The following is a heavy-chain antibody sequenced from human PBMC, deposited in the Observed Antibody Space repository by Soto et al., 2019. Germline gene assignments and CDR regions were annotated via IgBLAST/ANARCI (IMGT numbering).Heavy chain of an antibody. D-gene: IGHD2-21*01. J-gene: IGHJ6*03. CDR3: VRGCGTPICPYYLDV. V-gene: IGHV3-7*01. CDR2: IKQDGNEK. Sequence: EVQLVESGGGLVQPGGSLRLSCVASGFTFSTYWMSWVRLAPGTGLEWVATIKQDGNEKHYVDSVKGRFAISRDNAENSLYLQMSGLRPDDTAVYYCVRGCGTPICPYYLDVWGEGTAVTVSS. CDR1: GFTFSTYW.